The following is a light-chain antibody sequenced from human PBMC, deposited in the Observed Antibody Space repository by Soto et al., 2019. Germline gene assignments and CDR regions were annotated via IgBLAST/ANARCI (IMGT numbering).Light chain of an antibody. CDR3: QQRSSWPIT. CDR2: DAS. CDR1: QSVDSY. J-gene: IGKJ5*01. Sequence: ENVLTQSPGTLSLSPGERATLSCRASQSVDSYLAWYQQKPCQAPRLLIYDASNRATGIPARFSGSGSGTDFTLTISSLEPDDFAVYYCQQRSSWPITFGQGTRLEIK. V-gene: IGKV3-11*01.